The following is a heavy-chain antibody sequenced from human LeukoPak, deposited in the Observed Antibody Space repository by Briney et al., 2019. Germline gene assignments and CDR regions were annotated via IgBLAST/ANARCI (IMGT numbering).Heavy chain of an antibody. V-gene: IGHV3-9*01. CDR1: GFTFDDYA. CDR2: ISWNSGSI. J-gene: IGHJ4*02. D-gene: IGHD2-15*01. CDR3: ARVGVTGFDY. Sequence: GGSLRLSCAASGFTFDDYAMHWVRQAPGKGLEWVSGISWNSGSIGYADSVKGRFTISRDNAKNSLYLQMNSLRSDDTAMYYCARVGVTGFDYWGQGTLVTVSS.